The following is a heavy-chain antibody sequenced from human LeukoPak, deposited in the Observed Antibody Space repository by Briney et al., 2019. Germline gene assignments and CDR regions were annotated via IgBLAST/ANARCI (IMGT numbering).Heavy chain of an antibody. D-gene: IGHD3-10*01. J-gene: IGHJ6*04. CDR3: ARDGADYYGSGRGYGMDV. Sequence: PGGSLRLSCAASGFTFSSYWMSWVRQPPGKGLEWVGNIKQDGSEKNYVDSVKGRFTISRDNAKNSLYLQMNSLRVEDTAVYYCARDGADYYGSGRGYGMDVWGKGTTVTVSS. CDR2: IKQDGSEK. V-gene: IGHV3-7*03. CDR1: GFTFSSYW.